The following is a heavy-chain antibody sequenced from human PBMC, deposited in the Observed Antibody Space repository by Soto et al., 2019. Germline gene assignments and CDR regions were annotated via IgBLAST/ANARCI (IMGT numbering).Heavy chain of an antibody. V-gene: IGHV1-69*13. CDR1: GGTFSSYA. D-gene: IGHD3-10*01. CDR3: ASENYYGSGTGANYYYGMDV. CDR2: ITPIFGTA. Sequence: AASVKVSCKASGGTFSSYAISWVRQAPGQGLEWMGGITPIFGTANYAQKFQGRVTITADESTSTAYMELSSLRSEDTAVYYCASENYYGSGTGANYYYGMDVWGQGTTVTVSS. J-gene: IGHJ6*02.